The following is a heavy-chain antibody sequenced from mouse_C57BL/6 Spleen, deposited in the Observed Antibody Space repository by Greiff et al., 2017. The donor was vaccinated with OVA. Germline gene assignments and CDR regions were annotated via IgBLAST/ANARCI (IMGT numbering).Heavy chain of an antibody. CDR1: GYTFTSYG. Sequence: QVQLQQSGAELARPGASVKLSCKASGYTFTSYGISWVKQRTGQGLEWIGEIYPRSGNTSYNEKFKGKATLTADKSSSTAYMELRSLTSEDSAVYFCARMAGSKEDFDVWGTGTTVTVSS. CDR2: IYPRSGNT. J-gene: IGHJ1*03. V-gene: IGHV1-81*01. CDR3: ARMAGSKEDFDV. D-gene: IGHD1-1*01.